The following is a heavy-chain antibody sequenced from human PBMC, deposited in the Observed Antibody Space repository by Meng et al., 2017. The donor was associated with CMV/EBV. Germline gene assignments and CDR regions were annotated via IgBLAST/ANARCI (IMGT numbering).Heavy chain of an antibody. CDR2: ISSSGSTI. V-gene: IGHV3-11*04. D-gene: IGHD2-21*01. CDR3: ARALCGGDCHSYYYYYGMDF. Sequence: GESLKISCAASGFTFSDYYMSWIRQAPGKGLEWVSYISSSGSTIYYADSVKGRFTISRDNAKNSLYLQMNSLRAEDTAVYYCARALCGGDCHSYYYYYGMDFLGQGTTVPFSS. J-gene: IGHJ6*02. CDR1: GFTFSDYY.